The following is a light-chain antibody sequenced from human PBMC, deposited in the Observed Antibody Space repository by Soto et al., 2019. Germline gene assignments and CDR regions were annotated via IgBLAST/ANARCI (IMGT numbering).Light chain of an antibody. CDR1: QSVSRY. J-gene: IGKJ1*01. V-gene: IGKV3-20*01. CDR2: GAS. CDR3: QQYGSASRT. Sequence: EIVLTQSPGTLSLSPGERATLSCRASQSVSRYLAWYQQKPGQAHRLLIYGASSRATGIPDRFSGSGSGTDFPLTISRLEPEDFAVYYCQQYGSASRTFGQGTKVEIK.